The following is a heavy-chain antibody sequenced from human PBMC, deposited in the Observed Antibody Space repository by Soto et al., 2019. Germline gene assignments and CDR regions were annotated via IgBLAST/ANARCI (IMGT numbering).Heavy chain of an antibody. D-gene: IGHD6-19*01. Sequence: SETLSLTCAVYGGSFSGYYWSWIRQPPGKGLEWIGEINHSGSTNYNPSLKSRVTISVDTSKNQFSLKLSSVTAADTAVYYCAGARIPPLLGWYYGMDVWGQGTTVTVSS. CDR3: AGARIPPLLGWYYGMDV. CDR2: INHSGST. V-gene: IGHV4-34*01. CDR1: GGSFSGYY. J-gene: IGHJ6*02.